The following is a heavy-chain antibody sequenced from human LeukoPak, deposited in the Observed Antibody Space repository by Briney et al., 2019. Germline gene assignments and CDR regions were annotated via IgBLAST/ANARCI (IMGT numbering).Heavy chain of an antibody. J-gene: IGHJ4*02. CDR1: GFTFSSYA. CDR2: ISYDGSNK. D-gene: IGHD2-15*01. CDR3: ARHRMTALDY. V-gene: IGHV3-30-3*01. Sequence: PGGSLRLSCAASGFTFSSYAMHWVRQAPGKGLEWVAVISYDGSNKYYADSVKGRFTISRDNSKNTLYLQMNRLRAEDTAVYYCARHRMTALDYWLQGTLVTVPS.